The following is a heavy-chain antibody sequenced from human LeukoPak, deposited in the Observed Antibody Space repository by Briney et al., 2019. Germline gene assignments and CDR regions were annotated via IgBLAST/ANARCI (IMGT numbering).Heavy chain of an antibody. J-gene: IGHJ4*02. CDR2: IYYSGST. D-gene: IGHD3-22*01. Sequence: SETLSLTCTVSGGSISSGGYYWSWIRQHPGKGLERIGYIYYSGSTYYNPSLKSRVTISVDTSKNQFSLKLSSVTAADTAVYYCARWYYYDSSGGDYWGQGTLVTVSS. CDR3: ARWYYYDSSGGDY. V-gene: IGHV4-31*03. CDR1: GGSISSGGYY.